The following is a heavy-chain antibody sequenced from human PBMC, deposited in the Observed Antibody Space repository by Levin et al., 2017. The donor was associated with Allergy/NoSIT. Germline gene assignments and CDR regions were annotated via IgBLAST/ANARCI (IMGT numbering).Heavy chain of an antibody. Sequence: SLKISCAASGFTFEAYAMHWVRQVPGKGLEWVSGILWKTGNIGYADSVRGRFTISRDNAKNSLYLQMNSLRTEDTALYYCARDLGSKTAALGYWGQGTLVAVAP. CDR3: ARDLGSKTAALGY. V-gene: IGHV3-9*01. J-gene: IGHJ4*02. D-gene: IGHD4-11*01. CDR1: GFTFEAYA. CDR2: ILWKTGNI.